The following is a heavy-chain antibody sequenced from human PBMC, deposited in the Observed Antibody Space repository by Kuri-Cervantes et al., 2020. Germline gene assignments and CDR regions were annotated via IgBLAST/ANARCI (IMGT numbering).Heavy chain of an antibody. Sequence: GESLKISCAASGFTFSSYAISWVRQAPGKGLEWVSAISGSGGSTYYADSVKGRFTISRDNAKNSLYLQMNSLRAEDTAVYYCARDPTYYDILTGYYRGYYFDYCGQGTLVTVSS. J-gene: IGHJ4*02. CDR1: GFTFSSYA. D-gene: IGHD3-9*01. CDR3: ARDPTYYDILTGYYRGYYFDY. CDR2: ISGSGGST. V-gene: IGHV3-23*01.